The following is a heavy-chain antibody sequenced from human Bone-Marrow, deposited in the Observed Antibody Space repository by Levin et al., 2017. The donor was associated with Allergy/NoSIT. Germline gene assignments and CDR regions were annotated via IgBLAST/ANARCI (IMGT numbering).Heavy chain of an antibody. CDR2: ISPDGSKK. D-gene: IGHD5/OR15-5a*01. J-gene: IGHJ1*01. V-gene: IGHV3-30-3*01. CDR3: AMSVSGPEYFHH. CDR1: GFSFSGYT. Sequence: PGGSLRLSCAASGFSFSGYTMPWVRQTPDKGLEWVAAISPDGSKKFYADTVKGRFTIARDNSKNTLYLEMNSLRVDDTAIYYCAMSVSGPEYFHHWGQGTQVTVS.